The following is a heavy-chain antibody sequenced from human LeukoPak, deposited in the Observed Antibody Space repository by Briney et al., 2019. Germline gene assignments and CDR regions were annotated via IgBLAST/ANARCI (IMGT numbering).Heavy chain of an antibody. CDR2: ISTDGYTT. J-gene: IGHJ4*02. V-gene: IGHV3-74*01. D-gene: IGHD2-15*01. Sequence: GGSLRLSCAASGLAFSAYKMHWVRQAPRKGLVWVSRISTDGYTTDYADFVQGRFTASRDNTKNTWSLEMNSLRAEDTAVYYCAVGGSPGYWGQGTLVTVSS. CDR3: AVGGSPGY. CDR1: GLAFSAYK.